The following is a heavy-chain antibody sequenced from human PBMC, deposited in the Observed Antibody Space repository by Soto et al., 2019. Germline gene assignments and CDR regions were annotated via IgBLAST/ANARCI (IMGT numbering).Heavy chain of an antibody. CDR2: ISASGTNT. CDR3: ARDRDTDGHGFVAP. D-gene: IGHD3-3*01. V-gene: IGHV3-11*05. Sequence: QVQLVESGGGVVKPGGSLRLSCAASGFRFSDFYMNWIRQAPGKGLEWVSHISASGTNTNYADSVKGRFTVSRDNANNALYLEMEDLRVEDSAVYFGARDRDTDGHGFVAPWGQGTVVTVSS. J-gene: IGHJ5*02. CDR1: GFRFSDFY.